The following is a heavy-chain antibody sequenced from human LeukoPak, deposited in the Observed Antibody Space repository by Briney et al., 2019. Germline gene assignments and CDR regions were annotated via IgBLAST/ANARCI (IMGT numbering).Heavy chain of an antibody. Sequence: GGFLRLSCAASGFTFSSYDMHWVRQAPGKGLEWVSSISSSSSYIYYADSVKGRFTISRDNAKNSLYLQMNSLRAEDTAVYYCARDDYGDYGWYFDLWGRGTLVTVSS. CDR3: ARDDYGDYGWYFDL. V-gene: IGHV3-21*01. CDR2: ISSSSSYI. D-gene: IGHD4-17*01. CDR1: GFTFSSYD. J-gene: IGHJ2*01.